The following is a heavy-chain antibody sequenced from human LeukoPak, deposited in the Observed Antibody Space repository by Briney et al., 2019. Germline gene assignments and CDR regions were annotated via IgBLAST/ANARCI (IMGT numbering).Heavy chain of an antibody. Sequence: PGGSLRLSCAVSGLTFSDNRMIWVRPAPAKRLGWVAVTAGADDVIQYAASVKGRYTISTDNSKNTVYLQMNSLRAEDTFLYFCANYIQRPPGMDVWGQGTMVTVSS. V-gene: IGHV3-23*01. CDR1: GLTFSDNR. CDR3: ANYIQRPPGMDV. D-gene: IGHD2-15*01. CDR2: TAGADDVI. J-gene: IGHJ6*02.